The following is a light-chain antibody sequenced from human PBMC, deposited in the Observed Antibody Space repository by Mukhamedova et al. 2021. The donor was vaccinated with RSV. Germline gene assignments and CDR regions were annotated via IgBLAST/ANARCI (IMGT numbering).Light chain of an antibody. J-gene: IGKJ1*01. Sequence: IGSSLHWYQQKPGQSPKLLIKYVSQSFSGVPSRFSGSGSGNAFTLTINGLEAEDAATYYCQQSSSPTWTFGQGTRVEIK. V-gene: IGKV6-21*01. CDR2: YVS. CDR3: QQSSSPTWT. CDR1: IGSS.